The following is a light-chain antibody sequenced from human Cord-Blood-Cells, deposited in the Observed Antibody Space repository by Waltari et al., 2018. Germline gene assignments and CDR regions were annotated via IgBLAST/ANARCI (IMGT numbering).Light chain of an antibody. J-gene: IGKJ5*01. CDR2: WAA. CDR3: RQYYSTPIT. Sequence: DIVMTQSPDSLAVSLGERATINCKSSPSVLYSSNNKNYLAWYQQKPGQPPKLLIYWAATRESGVPDRFSGSGSGTDFTLTISSLQAEDVAVYYCRQYYSTPITFGQGTRLEIK. CDR1: PSVLYSSNNKNY. V-gene: IGKV4-1*01.